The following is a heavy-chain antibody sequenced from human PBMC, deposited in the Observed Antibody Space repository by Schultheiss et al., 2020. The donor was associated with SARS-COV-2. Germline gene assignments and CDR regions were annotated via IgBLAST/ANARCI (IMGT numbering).Heavy chain of an antibody. CDR1: GGSISSGGYY. CDR3: ARRRYSGSYYPGYYFDY. D-gene: IGHD1-26*01. J-gene: IGHJ4*02. CDR2: INHSGST. Sequence: SETLSLTCTVSGGSISSGGYYWSWIRQPPGKGLEWIGEINHSGSTNYNPSLKSRVTISVDTSKNQFSLKLSSVTAADTAVYYCARRRYSGSYYPGYYFDYWGQGTLVTVSS. V-gene: IGHV4-39*01.